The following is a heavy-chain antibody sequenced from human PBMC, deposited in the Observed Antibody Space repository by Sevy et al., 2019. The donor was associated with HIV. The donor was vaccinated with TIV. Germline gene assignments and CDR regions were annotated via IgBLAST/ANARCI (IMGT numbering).Heavy chain of an antibody. CDR2: IKQDAGQK. CDR3: ARDDGNDYFHY. D-gene: IGHD1-1*01. Sequence: GGSLRLSCAASGFTFSKYWMGWVRQAPGKGLEWVANIKQDAGQKYYVDSVKGRFTNSRDNAKNSLYLQMNSLRAEDTAVYFCARDDGNDYFHYWGQRTLVTVSS. J-gene: IGHJ4*02. CDR1: GFTFSKYW. V-gene: IGHV3-7*01.